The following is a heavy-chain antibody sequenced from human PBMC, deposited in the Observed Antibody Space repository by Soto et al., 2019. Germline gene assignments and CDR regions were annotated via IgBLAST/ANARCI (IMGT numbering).Heavy chain of an antibody. CDR3: ARDVNWGSNYFDY. Sequence: QVQLQESGPGLVKPSETLSLTCTVSGGSISGYYWSWIRQPPGKGLEWIGYIYYSGNTRYNPSLESRVIISVDTTKNQFSLNLSSVTAADTARYYCARDVNWGSNYFDYWGPGTLVTVSS. V-gene: IGHV4-59*01. J-gene: IGHJ4*02. CDR2: IYYSGNT. D-gene: IGHD7-27*01. CDR1: GGSISGYY.